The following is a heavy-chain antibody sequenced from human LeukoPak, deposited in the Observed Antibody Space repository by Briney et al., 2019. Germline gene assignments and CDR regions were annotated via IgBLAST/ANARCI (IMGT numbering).Heavy chain of an antibody. CDR2: ISGSGGST. CDR3: ARPAWEDYYYCGMDV. V-gene: IGHV3-23*01. Sequence: GGSLRLSCAASGFTFSSYAMSWVRQAPGKGLEWVSAISGSGGSTYYADSVKGRFTISRDNSKNTLYLQMNSLRAEDTAVYYCARPAWEDYYYCGMDVWGQGTTVTVSS. J-gene: IGHJ6*02. CDR1: GFTFSSYA. D-gene: IGHD1-26*01.